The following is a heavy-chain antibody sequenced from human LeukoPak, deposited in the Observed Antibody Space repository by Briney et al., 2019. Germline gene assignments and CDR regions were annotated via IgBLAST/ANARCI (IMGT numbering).Heavy chain of an antibody. D-gene: IGHD1-1*01. CDR1: GYTFTSYY. CDR2: INPNSGGT. Sequence: ASVKVSCKASGYTFTSYYMHWVRQAPGQGLEWMGWINPNSGGTHYAQKFQDRVTMTRDTSISTAYMELSRLRSDDTAIFYCARDGTGGDAFDIWGQGTMVTVSS. J-gene: IGHJ3*02. V-gene: IGHV1-2*02. CDR3: ARDGTGGDAFDI.